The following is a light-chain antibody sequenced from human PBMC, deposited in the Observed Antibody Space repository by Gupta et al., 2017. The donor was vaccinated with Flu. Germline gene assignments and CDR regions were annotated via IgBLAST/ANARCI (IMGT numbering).Light chain of an antibody. CDR2: VNSDGTH. CDR1: SANSRYT. J-gene: IGLJ2*01. CDR3: QTWGTGIRV. Sequence: QLVLTHSPSASASRGASVKATCTLSSANSRYTIAWHQQQPEKGPRFLMRVNSDGTHTRGAGSPGRFSCSSSGADSNPIISSVEAEDEDEYYCQTWGTGIRVFGGGTKVTVL. V-gene: IGLV4-69*01.